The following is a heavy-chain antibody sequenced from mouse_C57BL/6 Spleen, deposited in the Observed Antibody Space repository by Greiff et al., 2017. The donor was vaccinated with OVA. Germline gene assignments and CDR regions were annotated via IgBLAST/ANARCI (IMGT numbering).Heavy chain of an antibody. V-gene: IGHV1-62-2*01. CDR2: FYPGSGST. Sequence: QVQLQQPGAELVKPGASVKLSCKASGYTFTEYTIHWVKQRPGQGLEWIGWFYPGSGSTKYNEKFKDKATLTADKSSSTVYMELSRLTSGASAVYVGAGHEDRYGYTWFAYWGQGTLVTVSA. CDR1: GYTFTEYT. J-gene: IGHJ3*01. D-gene: IGHD2-2*01. CDR3: AGHEDRYGYTWFAY.